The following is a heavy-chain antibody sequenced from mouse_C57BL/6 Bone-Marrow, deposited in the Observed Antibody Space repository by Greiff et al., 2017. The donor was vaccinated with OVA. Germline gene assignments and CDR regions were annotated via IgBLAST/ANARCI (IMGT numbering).Heavy chain of an antibody. D-gene: IGHD1-1*01. J-gene: IGHJ3*01. CDR2: ISGGGGNT. V-gene: IGHV5-9*01. Sequence: DVKLVESGGGLVKPGGSLKLSCAASGFTFSSYTMSWVRQTPEKRLEWVATISGGGGNTYYPDSVKGRFTISRDNAKNTLYLQMSSLRSEDTALYYCARQYGSSYGAWFAYWGQGTLVTVSA. CDR3: ARQYGSSYGAWFAY. CDR1: GFTFSSYT.